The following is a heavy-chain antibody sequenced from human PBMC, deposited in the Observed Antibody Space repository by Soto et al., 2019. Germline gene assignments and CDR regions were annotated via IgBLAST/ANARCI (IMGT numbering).Heavy chain of an antibody. D-gene: IGHD2-21*02. CDR1: GGSISSSSYF. Sequence: QLQLQESGPGLVKPSETLSLTCSVSGGSISSSSYFWGWIRQPPGKGLEWIGSIYYSGSTYYNPSTKSRVTVSVDPSKNQSSLKLSAVTAAATAVYYCARHPSDFWCDPGGQGTLVTVSS. CDR3: ARHPSDFWCDP. CDR2: IYYSGST. J-gene: IGHJ5*02. V-gene: IGHV4-39*01.